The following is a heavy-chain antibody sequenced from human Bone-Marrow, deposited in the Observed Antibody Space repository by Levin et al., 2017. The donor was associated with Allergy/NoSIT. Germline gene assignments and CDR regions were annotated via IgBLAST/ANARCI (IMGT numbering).Heavy chain of an antibody. CDR2: IDPSDSYT. J-gene: IGHJ4*02. V-gene: IGHV5-10-1*01. D-gene: IGHD6-25*01. Sequence: SGGSLRLSCKASGYRFTSYWISWVRQMPGKGLEWMGRIDPSDSYTNYNPSFQGHVSISVDKSISTAYLQWSSLKASDTAMYYCASDSTGSYYWGQGTLVTVSS. CDR3: ASDSTGSYY. CDR1: GYRFTSYW.